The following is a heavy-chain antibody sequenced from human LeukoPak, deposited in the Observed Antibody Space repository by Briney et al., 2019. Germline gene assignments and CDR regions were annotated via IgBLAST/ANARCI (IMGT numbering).Heavy chain of an antibody. CDR3: ARDRRGEYYFDY. CDR2: ISYDGSNK. Sequence: GGSLRLSCAASGFTFSSYAMHWVRQAPGKGLEWVAVISYDGSNKYYADSVKGRFTISRDNSKNTLYLQMNSLRAEDTAVYYCARDRRGEYYFDYWGQGTLVTVSS. V-gene: IGHV3-30*04. CDR1: GFTFSSYA. J-gene: IGHJ4*02. D-gene: IGHD3-10*01.